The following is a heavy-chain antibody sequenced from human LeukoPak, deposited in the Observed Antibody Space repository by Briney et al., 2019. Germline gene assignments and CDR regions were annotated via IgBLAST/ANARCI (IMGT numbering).Heavy chain of an antibody. CDR3: ARMFEPLYYFDS. V-gene: IGHV4-31*03. D-gene: IGHD3-10*02. CDR2: VYHSGST. Sequence: SSETLSLTCTVSGASISGANYYWSWIRQHPGKGLELIGYVYHSGSTSYNPSLKSRVSISIDTSNNQFSLNLNSVTAADTAVYYCARMFEPLYYFDSWGQGTLVTVSS. J-gene: IGHJ4*02. CDR1: GASISGANYY.